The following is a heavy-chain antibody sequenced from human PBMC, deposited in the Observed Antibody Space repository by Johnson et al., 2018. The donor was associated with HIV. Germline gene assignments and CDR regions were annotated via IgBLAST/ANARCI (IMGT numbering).Heavy chain of an antibody. CDR1: GFTFSSYA. Sequence: QVQLVESGGGLVQPGGSLRLSCAASGFTFSSYAMHWVRQAPGKGLEWVAVISYDGSNKYYADSVKGRFTISRDNSKNTLYLKMNSLRAEDTAVYYCAMPSMVQGGPDAFDIWGQGTMVTVSS. D-gene: IGHD3-10*01. CDR2: ISYDGSNK. V-gene: IGHV3-30*04. J-gene: IGHJ3*02. CDR3: AMPSMVQGGPDAFDI.